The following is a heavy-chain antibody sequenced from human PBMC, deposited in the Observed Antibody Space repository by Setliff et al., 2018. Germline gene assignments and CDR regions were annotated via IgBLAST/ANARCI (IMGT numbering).Heavy chain of an antibody. CDR2: IYPGDSDT. J-gene: IGHJ4*02. CDR1: GYSFTSYW. Sequence: PGESLKISCKGSGYSFTSYWIDWVRQMPGKGLEWMGIIYPGDSDTRYSPSFQGQVTISADKSISTAYLQWDSLKASDTAMYYCARSHRWSGWYYFDYWGQGTLVTVSS. CDR3: ARSHRWSGWYYFDY. D-gene: IGHD6-19*01. V-gene: IGHV5-51*01.